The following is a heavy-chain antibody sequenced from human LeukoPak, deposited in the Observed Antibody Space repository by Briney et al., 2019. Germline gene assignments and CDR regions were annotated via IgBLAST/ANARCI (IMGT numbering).Heavy chain of an antibody. CDR3: ARAAPTIFGVVSDY. D-gene: IGHD3-3*01. CDR1: GYTFTGYY. J-gene: IGHJ4*02. Sequence: ASVKVSCKASGYTFTGYYMHWVRQAPGQGLEWMGWINPNSGGTNYAQKFQGRVTMTRDTFISTAYMELSRLRSDDTAVYYCARAAPTIFGVVSDYWGQGTLVTVSS. CDR2: INPNSGGT. V-gene: IGHV1-2*02.